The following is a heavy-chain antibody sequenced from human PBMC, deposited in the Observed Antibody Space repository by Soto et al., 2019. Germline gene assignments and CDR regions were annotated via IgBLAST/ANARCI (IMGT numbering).Heavy chain of an antibody. CDR2: IYWDDDK. CDR3: AHSLIGYYYDSSGSNWFDF. D-gene: IGHD3-22*01. Sequence: ESGPTLVNPTQTLTLTCTFSGFSLSTSGVDVGWIRQPPGKALEWLALIYWDDDKRYSPSLKSRLTITKDTSKNQVVRTMTNMDPVDTATYYCAHSLIGYYYDSSGSNWFDFWGQGTLVTVSS. CDR1: GFSLSTSGVD. V-gene: IGHV2-5*02. J-gene: IGHJ5*01.